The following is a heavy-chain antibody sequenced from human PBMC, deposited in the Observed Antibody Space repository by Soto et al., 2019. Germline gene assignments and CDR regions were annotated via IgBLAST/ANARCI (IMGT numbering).Heavy chain of an antibody. CDR3: ARDDYKDGGNNWFDP. CDR1: GGSITNYY. CDR2: MYTKERT. J-gene: IGHJ5*02. Sequence: QVQLQQSGPGLVKASETLSLTCTVSGGSITNYYWSWIRQPAGKGLEWIGRMYTKERTNYNLSFKSRVTMSVDTSKNQFSLKLNAVTDADTAVYYCARDDYKDGGNNWFDPWGQGTLVTVSS. D-gene: IGHD3-16*01. V-gene: IGHV4-4*07.